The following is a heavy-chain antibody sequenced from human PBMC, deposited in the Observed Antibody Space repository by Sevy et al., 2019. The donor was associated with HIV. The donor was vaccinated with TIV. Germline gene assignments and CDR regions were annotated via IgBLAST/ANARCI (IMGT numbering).Heavy chain of an antibody. CDR2: IYYSGST. D-gene: IGHD7-27*01. Sequence: SETLFLTCTVSGGSISSYYWSWIRQPPGKGLEWIGYIYYSGSTNYNPSLKSRVTISVDTSKNQFSLKLSSVTAADTAVYYCARLGSMGLGKNYYYYYYMDVWGKGTTVTVSS. V-gene: IGHV4-59*08. J-gene: IGHJ6*03. CDR1: GGSISSYY. CDR3: ARLGSMGLGKNYYYYYYMDV.